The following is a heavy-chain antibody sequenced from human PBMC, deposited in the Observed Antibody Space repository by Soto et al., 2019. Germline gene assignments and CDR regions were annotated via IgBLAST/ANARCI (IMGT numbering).Heavy chain of an antibody. CDR2: IYYSGST. Sequence: SETLSLTCTVSGGSINSGGFYWSWIRQHPGKGLEWIGYIYYSGSTYYNPSLKSRVIISVDTSKNQFSLRLRSVTAADTAVYYCACAVSCYYDNTGYYHFDYRGPGSLVT. J-gene: IGHJ4*02. CDR1: GGSINSGGFY. V-gene: IGHV4-31*03. CDR3: ACAVSCYYDNTGYYHFDY. D-gene: IGHD3-22*01.